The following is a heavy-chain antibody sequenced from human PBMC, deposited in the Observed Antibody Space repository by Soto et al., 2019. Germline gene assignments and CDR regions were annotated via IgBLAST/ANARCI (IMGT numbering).Heavy chain of an antibody. J-gene: IGHJ4*02. CDR3: ARRYGASFDY. D-gene: IGHD4-17*01. CDR1: GGSISSGGYS. CDR2: IYHSGST. V-gene: IGHV4-30-2*01. Sequence: SETLSLTCAVSGGSISSGGYSWSWIRQPPGKGLEWIGYIYHSGSTYYNPSLKSRVTISVDRSKNQFSLKLSSVTAADTAVYYCARRYGASFDYCGQGTLVTVSS.